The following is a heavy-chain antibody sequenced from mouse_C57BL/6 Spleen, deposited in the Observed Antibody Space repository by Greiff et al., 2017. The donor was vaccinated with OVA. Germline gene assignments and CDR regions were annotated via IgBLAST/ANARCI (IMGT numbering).Heavy chain of an antibody. CDR1: GFSFTSYG. J-gene: IGHJ4*01. V-gene: IGHV2-5*01. CDR3: AKNAELGRAMDY. Sequence: VKLMESGPGLVQPSQSLSITCTVSGFSFTSYGVHWVRQSPGKGLEWLGVIWRGGSTDYNAAFMSRLSITKDNSKSQVFFKMNSLQADDTAIYYCAKNAELGRAMDYWGQGTSVTVSS. D-gene: IGHD4-1*01. CDR2: IWRGGST.